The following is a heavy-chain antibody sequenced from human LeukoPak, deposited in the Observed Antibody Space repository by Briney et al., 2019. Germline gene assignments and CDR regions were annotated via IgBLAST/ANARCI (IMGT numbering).Heavy chain of an antibody. CDR1: GFTFSIYA. J-gene: IGHJ4*02. CDR2: ISSDGSNK. Sequence: GGSLRLSCAASGFTFSIYAMHWVRQAPGKGLEWVTVISSDGSNKYYADSVKGRFTISRDNSKSMLYLQMSSLRAEDTAVYFCARDHCSGGSCYGGGVDYWGQGTLVTVSS. CDR3: ARDHCSGGSCYGGGVDY. D-gene: IGHD2-15*01. V-gene: IGHV3-30*15.